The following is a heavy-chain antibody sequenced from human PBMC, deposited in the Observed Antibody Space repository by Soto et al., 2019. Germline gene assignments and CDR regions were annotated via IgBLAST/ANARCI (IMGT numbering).Heavy chain of an antibody. CDR1: GYTFTSYY. J-gene: IGHJ4*02. D-gene: IGHD3-16*01. Sequence: QVQLVQSGAEVKKPGASVKVSCKASGYTFTSYYMHWVRQAPGQGLEWMGIINPSGGSTSYAQKFQARVTMTRDTSTSTVYMELSSLRSEDTAVYYCARGVMITFGGVFFDYWGQGTLVTVSS. CDR3: ARGVMITFGGVFFDY. V-gene: IGHV1-46*01. CDR2: INPSGGST.